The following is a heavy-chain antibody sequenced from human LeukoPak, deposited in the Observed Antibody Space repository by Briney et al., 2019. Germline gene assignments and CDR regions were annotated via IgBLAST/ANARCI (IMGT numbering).Heavy chain of an antibody. V-gene: IGHV3-74*03. Sequence: GGSLRLSCAASGFTFSRYWMHWVRQAPGKGLMWVSRISPDGSTTLYADSVKGRFTISRDNAKNTLYLQMNSLGAEDTAVYYCARDVSYCGGDCPDAFDIWGQGTMVTVSS. CDR3: ARDVSYCGGDCPDAFDI. D-gene: IGHD2-21*02. CDR1: GFTFSRYW. J-gene: IGHJ3*02. CDR2: ISPDGSTT.